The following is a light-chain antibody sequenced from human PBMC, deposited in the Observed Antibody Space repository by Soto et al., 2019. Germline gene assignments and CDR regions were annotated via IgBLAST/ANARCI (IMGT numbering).Light chain of an antibody. CDR1: KSISSW. CDR2: DAS. Sequence: DIQMTQSPSTLSASVGDRVTITCRASKSISSWLAWYQQKPGKAPKLLIYDASSLERGIPTRYSGSGSETEFTLTISSLQPDDVATYYCQQYNSYQWTFGQGTKVDIK. J-gene: IGKJ1*01. CDR3: QQYNSYQWT. V-gene: IGKV1-5*01.